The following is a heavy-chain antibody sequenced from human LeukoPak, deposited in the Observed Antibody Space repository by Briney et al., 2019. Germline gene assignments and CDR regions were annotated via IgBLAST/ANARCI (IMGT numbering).Heavy chain of an antibody. CDR3: ARAGLRYFDWLPPHYFDY. V-gene: IGHV3-21*01. Sequence: PGGSLRLSCAASGFTFSSYSMNWVRQAPGKGLEWVSSISSSSYIYYADSVKGRFTISRDNAKNSLYLQMNSLRAEDTAVYYCARAGLRYFDWLPPHYFDYWGQGTLVTVSS. CDR1: GFTFSSYS. CDR2: ISSSSYI. D-gene: IGHD3-9*01. J-gene: IGHJ4*02.